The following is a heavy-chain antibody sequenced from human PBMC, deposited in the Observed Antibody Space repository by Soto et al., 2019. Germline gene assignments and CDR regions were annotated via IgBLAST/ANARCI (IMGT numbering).Heavy chain of an antibody. D-gene: IGHD2-15*01. V-gene: IGHV3-7*03. CDR3: ARPRYPGRGYYGMDV. J-gene: IGHJ6*02. CDR1: GFTFSSYW. CDR2: IKQDGSEK. Sequence: GGSLRLSCAASGFTFSSYWMSWVRQAPGKGLEWVANIKQDGSEKYYVDSVKGRFTISRDNAKNSLYLQMNSLRAEDTAMYYCARPRYPGRGYYGMDVWGQGTTVTVSS.